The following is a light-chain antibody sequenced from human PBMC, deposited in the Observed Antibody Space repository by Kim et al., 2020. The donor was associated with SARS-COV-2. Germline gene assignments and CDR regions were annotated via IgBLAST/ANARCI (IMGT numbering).Light chain of an antibody. Sequence: ASVGDKVTINCRASQSIGKWLAWYQQKPGQAPKFLIYDASSLERGVPSRFSGSGSGTEFTLTISSLQPDDSATYYCQQYSSYSYSFGQGTKVDIK. CDR2: DAS. CDR3: QQYSSYSYS. V-gene: IGKV1-5*01. CDR1: QSIGKW. J-gene: IGKJ2*03.